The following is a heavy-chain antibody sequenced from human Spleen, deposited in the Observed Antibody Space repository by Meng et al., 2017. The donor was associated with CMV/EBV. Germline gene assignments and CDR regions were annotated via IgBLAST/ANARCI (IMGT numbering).Heavy chain of an antibody. CDR1: GFTFSSYE. Sequence: GESLKISCAASGFTFSSYEMNWVRQAPGKGLEWVSYISSSGSTIYYADSVKGRFTISRDNAKNSLYLQMNSLRAEDTAVYYCARERPQYYYYYGMDVWGQGTTVTVSS. CDR3: ARERPQYYYYYGMDV. CDR2: ISSSGSTI. V-gene: IGHV3-48*03. J-gene: IGHJ6*02.